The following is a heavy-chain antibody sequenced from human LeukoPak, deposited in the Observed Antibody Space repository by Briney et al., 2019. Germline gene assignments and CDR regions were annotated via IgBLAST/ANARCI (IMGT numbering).Heavy chain of an antibody. Sequence: PSETLSLTCTVSGGSISYYYWSWIRQPPGKGLEWIGYVYYRGSTNYNPSLKSRVTISVDTSKNQFSLKLSSVTAADTAVYYCARGELGYCSGGICYQEYFQHWGQGTLVTVSS. CDR2: VYYRGST. V-gene: IGHV4-59*01. D-gene: IGHD2-15*01. CDR3: ARGELGYCSGGICYQEYFQH. CDR1: GGSISYYY. J-gene: IGHJ1*01.